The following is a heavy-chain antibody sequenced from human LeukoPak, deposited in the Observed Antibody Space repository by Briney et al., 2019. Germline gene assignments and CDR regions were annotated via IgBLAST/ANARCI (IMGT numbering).Heavy chain of an antibody. CDR2: ISYEGSIT. V-gene: IGHV3-30*03. J-gene: IGHJ4*02. CDR3: ARDGDLGVVVVATTDVANYFDY. Sequence: GGSLRLSCAASGFTFSSYGMHWVRQAPGKGLEWVAVISYEGSITYYADSVKGRFAISRDSSQNTLYLQMSSLRAEDTAVYYCARDGDLGVVVVATTDVANYFDYWGQGTLVTVSS. CDR1: GFTFSSYG. D-gene: IGHD2-15*01.